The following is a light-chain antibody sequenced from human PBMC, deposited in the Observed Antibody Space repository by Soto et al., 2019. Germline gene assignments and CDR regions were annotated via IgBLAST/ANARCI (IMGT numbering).Light chain of an antibody. J-gene: IGKJ2*01. V-gene: IGKV1-27*01. CDR1: QGISNF. CDR2: SAS. Sequence: DIQMTQSPSSLSASVGDRVTITCRASQGISNFLAWYQQKPGKVPKLLIYSASTLQLGVPSRFSGSGSGTDFTLTISSLQPEDVATYYCQQSYSTEYTFGQGTKLEIK. CDR3: QQSYSTEYT.